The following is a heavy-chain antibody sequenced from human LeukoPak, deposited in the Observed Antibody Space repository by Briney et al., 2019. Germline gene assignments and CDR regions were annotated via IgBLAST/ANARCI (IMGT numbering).Heavy chain of an antibody. CDR3: AKDLELAHSSSWYVKVSLFDY. D-gene: IGHD6-13*01. CDR1: GFTFSSYW. V-gene: IGHV3-7*01. CDR2: IKQDGSEK. J-gene: IGHJ4*02. Sequence: HAGGSLRLSCAASGFTFSSYWMSWVRQAPGKGLEWVANIKQDGSEKYYVDSVKGRFTISRDNSKNTLYLQMDSLRAVDTAVYYCAKDLELAHSSSWYVKVSLFDYWGQGTLVTVSS.